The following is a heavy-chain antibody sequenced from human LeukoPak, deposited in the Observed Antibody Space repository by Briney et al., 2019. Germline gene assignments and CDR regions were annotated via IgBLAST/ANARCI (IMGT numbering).Heavy chain of an antibody. CDR3: AKDKFSVAVVADRLKWFDP. CDR2: IRFDGTSK. V-gene: IGHV3-30*02. CDR1: GFTFSNYG. J-gene: IGHJ5*02. Sequence: QTGGSLRLSCAASGFTFSNYGMHWVRQAPGKGLEWVAFIRFDGTSKFYAESVKGRFTISRDNSQNTVSLQVNNLRADDTAVYYCAKDKFSVAVVADRLKWFDPWGQGTLVTVSS. D-gene: IGHD2-15*01.